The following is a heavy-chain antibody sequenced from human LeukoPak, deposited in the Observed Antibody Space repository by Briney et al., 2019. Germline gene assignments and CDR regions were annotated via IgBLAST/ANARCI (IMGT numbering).Heavy chain of an antibody. Sequence: GGSLRLSCAASGFTFSDYWMSWVRQAPGKGLEWVSGISDSGGSTDYADSVKGRFTISRDNSKNTLYLQMNSLRAEDTAVYYCAKDSDSSGYYWGAFDIWGQGTMVTVSS. J-gene: IGHJ3*02. D-gene: IGHD3-22*01. CDR3: AKDSDSSGYYWGAFDI. CDR2: ISDSGGST. V-gene: IGHV3-23*01. CDR1: GFTFSDYW.